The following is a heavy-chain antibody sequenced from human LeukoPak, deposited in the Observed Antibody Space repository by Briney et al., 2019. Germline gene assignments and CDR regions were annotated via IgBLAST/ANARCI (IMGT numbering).Heavy chain of an antibody. D-gene: IGHD3-10*01. CDR3: ARRGGSGRSFDY. J-gene: IGHJ4*02. CDR2: IYYSGST. Sequence: SETLSLTCTVSGASVSSGGYYWSWLRQPPGKGLEWIGYIYYSGSTSYNPSLKSRVTISVDTSKNQLSLKVSSVTAADTAVYYCARRGGSGRSFDYWGQGTLVTVSS. CDR1: GASVSSGGYY. V-gene: IGHV4-61*08.